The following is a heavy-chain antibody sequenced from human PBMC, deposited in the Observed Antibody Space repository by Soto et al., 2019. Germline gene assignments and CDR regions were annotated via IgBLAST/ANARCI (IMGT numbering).Heavy chain of an antibody. CDR3: ARDDGGPYEH. Sequence: SETLSLTCTFSVAPITINYWSCIRQSPGKGLEWIGYIYYSGSTTYNPSLKSRVTMSADTSKDQFSLKLNSVTAADTAVYYCARDDGGPYEHWGPGSLVIVSS. CDR1: VAPITINY. D-gene: IGHD2-15*01. CDR2: IYYSGST. J-gene: IGHJ4*01. V-gene: IGHV4-59*01.